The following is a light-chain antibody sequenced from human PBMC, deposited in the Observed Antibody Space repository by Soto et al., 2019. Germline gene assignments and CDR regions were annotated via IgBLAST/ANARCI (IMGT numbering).Light chain of an antibody. V-gene: IGKV1D-12*01. Sequence: DIQMTQSQSSVSASVGDTVTITCRASQGINSRLGWYQQKPGKAPKLLIYDTSTLQNGVPSRFSGSGFGTDFTLSISSLQPEDFATYFCQQTNGFPLTFGGGTKVEI. CDR1: QGINSR. CDR3: QQTNGFPLT. J-gene: IGKJ4*01. CDR2: DTS.